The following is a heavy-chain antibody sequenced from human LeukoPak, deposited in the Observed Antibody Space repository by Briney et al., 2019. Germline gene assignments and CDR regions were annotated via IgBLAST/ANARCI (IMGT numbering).Heavy chain of an antibody. J-gene: IGHJ4*02. CDR3: ARGSIGAPHHFDY. D-gene: IGHD3-10*01. Sequence: GASVKVSCKASGYSFTNYAMNWVRQAPGQGLEWMGWINTNTGNPTYAQGFTGRFVFSLDTSVSTAYLQISSLKAEDTAVYYCARGSIGAPHHFDYWGQGTLVTVSS. V-gene: IGHV7-4-1*02. CDR2: INTNTGNP. CDR1: GYSFTNYA.